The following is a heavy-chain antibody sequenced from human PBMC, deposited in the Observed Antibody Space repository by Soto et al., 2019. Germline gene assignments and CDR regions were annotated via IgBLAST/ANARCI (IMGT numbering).Heavy chain of an antibody. CDR1: GFTFSSYA. Sequence: PGGSLRLSCAASGFTFSSYAMSWVRQAPGKGLEWVSAISGSGGSTYYADSVKGRFTISRDNSKNTLYLQMNSLRAEDTAVYYYANTDIIVVVPAAPPAWFDPWGQGTLVTVSS. D-gene: IGHD2-2*01. V-gene: IGHV3-23*01. J-gene: IGHJ5*02. CDR2: ISGSGGST. CDR3: ANTDIIVVVPAAPPAWFDP.